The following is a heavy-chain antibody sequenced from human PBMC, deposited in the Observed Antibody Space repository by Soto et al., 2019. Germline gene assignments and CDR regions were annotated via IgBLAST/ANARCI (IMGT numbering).Heavy chain of an antibody. CDR2: IYPGDSDT. V-gene: IGHV5-51*01. CDR3: ARVSSSSRKDYYYYGMDV. Sequence: GESLKISCKGSGYIFTSYWIGWGRQMPGKGLEWMGIIYPGDSDTRYSPSFQGQVTISADKSISTAYLQWSSLKASDTAMYYCARVSSSSRKDYYYYGMDVWGQGTTVTVSS. CDR1: GYIFTSYW. J-gene: IGHJ6*02. D-gene: IGHD6-6*01.